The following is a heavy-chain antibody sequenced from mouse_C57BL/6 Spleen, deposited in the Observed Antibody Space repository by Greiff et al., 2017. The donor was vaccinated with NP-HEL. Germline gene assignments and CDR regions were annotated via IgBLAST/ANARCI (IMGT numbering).Heavy chain of an antibody. Sequence: QVQLQKSDAELVKPGASVKISCKVSGYTFTDHTIHWMKQRPEQGLEWIGYIYPRDGSTKYNEKFKGKATLTADKSSSTAYMQLNSLTSEDSAVYFCARGGDDGYYLAWFAYWGQGTLVTVSA. CDR1: GYTFTDHT. V-gene: IGHV1-78*01. CDR2: IYPRDGST. CDR3: ARGGDDGYYLAWFAY. D-gene: IGHD2-3*01. J-gene: IGHJ3*01.